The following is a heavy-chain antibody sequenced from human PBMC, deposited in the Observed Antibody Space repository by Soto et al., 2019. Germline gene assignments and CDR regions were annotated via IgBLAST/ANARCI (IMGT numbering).Heavy chain of an antibody. D-gene: IGHD1-1*01. J-gene: IGHJ4*02. CDR2: ISHTGSP. V-gene: IGHV4-39*01. CDR1: GGSISNSDYF. Sequence: LQLQESGPGLVKPSETLSLTCTVSGGSISNSDYFWPWMRQPPGKGLEWVGTISHTGSPRYNPSLKSRVTISVDTSKNQFSLRLPSVTAADTAVFYCASQLESTTYFDYWGRGTLVTVSS. CDR3: ASQLESTTYFDY.